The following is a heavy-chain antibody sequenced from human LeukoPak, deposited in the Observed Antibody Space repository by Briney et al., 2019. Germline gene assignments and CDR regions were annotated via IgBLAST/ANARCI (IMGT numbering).Heavy chain of an antibody. Sequence: GGSLRLSCAASGFTFSSYGMHWVRQAPGKGLEWVAFIRYDGSNKYYADSVKGRFTISRDNSKNTLYLQMNSLRAEDTAVYYCAKDYLVSVVWGVIISGHRVYNWFDPWGQGTLVTVSS. CDR2: IRYDGSNK. CDR3: AKDYLVSVVWGVIISGHRVYNWFDP. V-gene: IGHV3-30*02. J-gene: IGHJ5*02. D-gene: IGHD3-10*01. CDR1: GFTFSSYG.